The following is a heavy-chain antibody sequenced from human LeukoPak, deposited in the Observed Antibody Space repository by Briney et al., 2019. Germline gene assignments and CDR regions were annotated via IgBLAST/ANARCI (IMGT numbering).Heavy chain of an antibody. CDR3: AKDGRWELLFWFDP. Sequence: GGSLRLSCAASGFTFDDYAMHWVRQAPGKGLEWVSGISWNSGSIGYADSVKGRFTISRDNAKNSLYLQMNSLRAEDTALYYCAKDGRWELLFWFDPWGQGTLVTVSS. J-gene: IGHJ5*02. D-gene: IGHD1-26*01. CDR2: ISWNSGSI. CDR1: GFTFDDYA. V-gene: IGHV3-9*01.